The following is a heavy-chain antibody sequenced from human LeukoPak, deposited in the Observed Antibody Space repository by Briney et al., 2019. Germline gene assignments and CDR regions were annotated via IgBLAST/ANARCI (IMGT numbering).Heavy chain of an antibody. V-gene: IGHV4-30-4*08. CDR3: ARGGAYYDFWSGYSVVDY. D-gene: IGHD3-3*01. CDR1: GGSISSGDYY. Sequence: PSQTLSLTCTVSGGSISSGDYYWSWIRQPPGKGLEWIGEINHSGSTNYNPSLKSRVTISVDTSKNQFSLKLSSVTAADTAVYYCARGGAYYDFWSGYSVVDYWGQGTLVTVSS. J-gene: IGHJ4*02. CDR2: INHSGST.